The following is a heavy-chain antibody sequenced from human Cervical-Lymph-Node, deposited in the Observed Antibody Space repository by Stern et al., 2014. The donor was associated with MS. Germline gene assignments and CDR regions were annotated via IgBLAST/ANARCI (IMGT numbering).Heavy chain of an antibody. CDR1: GG. Sequence: VQLVESGAEVKKPGSSGKVSCKASGGISWVRQAPGQGLEWMGGGIPFVGTSNYAQKFQGRVTITADTATNTAYWELNSLRVDDTAVYYCARGGGDNWFDPWGQGTLVTVSS. J-gene: IGHJ5*02. CDR3: ARGGGDNWFDP. V-gene: IGHV1-69*06. CDR2: GIPFVGTS. D-gene: IGHD3-16*01.